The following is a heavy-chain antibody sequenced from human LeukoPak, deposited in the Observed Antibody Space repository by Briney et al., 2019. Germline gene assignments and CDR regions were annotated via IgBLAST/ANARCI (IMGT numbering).Heavy chain of an antibody. V-gene: IGHV4-31*03. CDR1: GGSISSGGYY. J-gene: IGHJ6*02. CDR3: ARDRLLWFGELPLDYYYYGMDV. D-gene: IGHD3-10*01. CDR2: IYYSGST. Sequence: SETLSLTCTVSGGSISSGGYYWSWIRQHPGKGLEWIGYIYYSGSTYYNPSLKSRVTISVDTSKNQFSLKLSSVTAAATAVYYCARDRLLWFGELPLDYYYYGMDVWGQGTTVTVSS.